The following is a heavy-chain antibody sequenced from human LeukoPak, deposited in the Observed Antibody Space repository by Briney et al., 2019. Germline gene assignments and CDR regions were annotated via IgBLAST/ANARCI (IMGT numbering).Heavy chain of an antibody. CDR1: GFTFDDYA. J-gene: IGHJ6*02. CDR3: AKDIGYGDYVYYYGMDV. CDR2: ISWNSGSI. V-gene: IGHV3-9*01. Sequence: GGSLRLSCAASGFTFDDYAMHWVRQAPGKGLEWVSGISWNSGSIGYADSVKGRFTISRDNAQNSLYLQMNSLRAEDTALYYCAKDIGYGDYVYYYGMDVWALGTTVTVSS. D-gene: IGHD4-17*01.